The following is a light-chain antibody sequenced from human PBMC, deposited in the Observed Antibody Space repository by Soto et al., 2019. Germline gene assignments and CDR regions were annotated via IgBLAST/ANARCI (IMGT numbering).Light chain of an antibody. CDR2: DVS. Sequence: QSVLTQPRSVSGSPGQSVTISCTGTSSDVGGYNFVSWYQQYPGKAPKLIIYDVSKRPSGVPDRFSGSKSGNTASLTISGRRAEDEADYYCCSYAGSYTLWVFGGGTKVTVL. J-gene: IGLJ3*02. CDR1: SSDVGGYNF. V-gene: IGLV2-11*01. CDR3: CSYAGSYTLWV.